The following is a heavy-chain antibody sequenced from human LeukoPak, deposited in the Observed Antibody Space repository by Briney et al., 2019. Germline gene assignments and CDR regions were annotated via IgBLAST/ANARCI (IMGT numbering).Heavy chain of an antibody. Sequence: GGSLRLSCAASGLTFSGYWMHWVRQAPGKGLVWVARINRDGSSTSYADSVRGRFTISRDNAKNTLFLQMNSLRAEDTAVYYCARDWRAGDYYFDYWGQGTLVTVSS. D-gene: IGHD4-17*01. J-gene: IGHJ4*02. CDR3: ARDWRAGDYYFDY. V-gene: IGHV3-74*01. CDR1: GLTFSGYW. CDR2: INRDGSST.